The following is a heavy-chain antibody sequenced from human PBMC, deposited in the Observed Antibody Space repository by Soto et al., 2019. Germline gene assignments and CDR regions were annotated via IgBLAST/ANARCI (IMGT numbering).Heavy chain of an antibody. Sequence: ASVKVSCKASGYTFTGYYMHWVRQAPGQGLEWMGWINPNSGGTNYAQKFQGWVTMTRDTSISTAYMELSRLRSDDTAVYYCARDHSSSWYGGYDYWGQGTLVTVSS. CDR3: ARDHSSSWYGGYDY. V-gene: IGHV1-2*04. CDR2: INPNSGGT. D-gene: IGHD6-13*01. J-gene: IGHJ4*02. CDR1: GYTFTGYY.